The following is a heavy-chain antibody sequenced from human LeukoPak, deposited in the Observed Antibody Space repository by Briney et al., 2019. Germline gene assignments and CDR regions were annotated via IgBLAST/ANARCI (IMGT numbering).Heavy chain of an antibody. Sequence: GGSLRLSCAASGFTVSSNYMSWVRQAPGKGLEWVSIIYSGGTKHYADSVKGRFTISRDNSKNTLYLQIHNLRAEDTAVYYCATWGIPDAFDIWGQGTMVTVSS. CDR1: GFTVSSNY. V-gene: IGHV3-53*01. CDR2: IYSGGTK. D-gene: IGHD3-16*01. J-gene: IGHJ3*02. CDR3: ATWGIPDAFDI.